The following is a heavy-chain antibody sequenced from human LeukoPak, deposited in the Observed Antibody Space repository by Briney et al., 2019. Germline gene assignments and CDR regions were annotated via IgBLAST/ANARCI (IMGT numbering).Heavy chain of an antibody. CDR3: AKVIFYVDIEGGFDP. Sequence: PGGSLRLSCAASGFTFSSYAMSWVRQAPGKGLEWVSAISGSGGSTYYADSVKGRFTISRDNSKNTLYLQMNSLRAEDTAVYYCAKVIFYVDIEGGFDPWGQGTLVTVSS. CDR1: GFTFSSYA. D-gene: IGHD5-12*01. J-gene: IGHJ5*02. CDR2: ISGSGGST. V-gene: IGHV3-23*01.